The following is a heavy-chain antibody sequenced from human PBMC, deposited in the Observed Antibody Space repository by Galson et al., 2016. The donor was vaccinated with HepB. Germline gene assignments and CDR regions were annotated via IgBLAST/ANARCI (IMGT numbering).Heavy chain of an antibody. J-gene: IGHJ6*02. CDR2: FDPENGET. Sequence: SVKVSCKVSGSTLTELSIHWVRQAPARGLEWMGGFDPENGETIYTQRFQGRVTMTEDTSTDTAYMELSSLRSEATAVYFCVIDWRRMSHFHYGLDVWGQGTTVIVSS. V-gene: IGHV1-24*01. D-gene: IGHD2/OR15-2a*01. CDR3: VIDWRRMSHFHYGLDV. CDR1: GSTLTELS.